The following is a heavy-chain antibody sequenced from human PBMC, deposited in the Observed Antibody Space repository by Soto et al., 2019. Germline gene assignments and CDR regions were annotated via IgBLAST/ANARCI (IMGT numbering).Heavy chain of an antibody. CDR2: VDHSGRT. J-gene: IGHJ4*02. V-gene: IGHV4-38-2*01. Sequence: SETLSLTCAVSGYSINSDYYWGWIRQPPGKGLEWIGNVDHSGRTYYSPSLRSRLTIFIDTSKNQFSLRLTSVTAADTAMYFCAKKGYYPSGKINLFDSWGPGTLVTVSS. CDR1: GYSINSDYY. D-gene: IGHD3-10*01. CDR3: AKKGYYPSGKINLFDS.